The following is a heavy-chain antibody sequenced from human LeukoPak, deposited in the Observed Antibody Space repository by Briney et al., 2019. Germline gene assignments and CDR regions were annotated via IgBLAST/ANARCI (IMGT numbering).Heavy chain of an antibody. V-gene: IGHV3-23*01. J-gene: IGHJ4*02. D-gene: IGHD3-22*01. Sequence: GGSLRLSCAGSGFTFSSYAMSWVRQAPGKGLEWVSAISESGGYTKYADPVKGRFTISRDNSKNTLYLQMNSLKAEDTAAYYCATEDSSDYYSFDYWGQGTLVTVSS. CDR1: GFTFSSYA. CDR3: ATEDSSDYYSFDY. CDR2: ISESGGYT.